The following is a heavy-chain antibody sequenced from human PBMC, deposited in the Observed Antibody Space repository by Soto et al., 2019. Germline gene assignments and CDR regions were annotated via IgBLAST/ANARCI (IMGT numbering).Heavy chain of an antibody. CDR1: GFTFSSYS. J-gene: IGHJ4*02. CDR3: ARDRGIAVAGIIDY. Sequence: GGSLRLSCAASGFTFSSYSMNWVRQAPGKGLEWVSSISSSSSYIYYADSVKGRFTISRDNAKNSLYLQMNSLRAEDTAVYYCARDRGIAVAGIIDYWGQGTPVTVSS. CDR2: ISSSSSYI. V-gene: IGHV3-21*01. D-gene: IGHD6-19*01.